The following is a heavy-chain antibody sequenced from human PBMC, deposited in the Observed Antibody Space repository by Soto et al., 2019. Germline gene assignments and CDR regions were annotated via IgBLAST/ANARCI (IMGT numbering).Heavy chain of an antibody. Sequence: ASVKVSCKASGGTFSSYAISWVRQAPGQGLEWMGGIIPIFGTANYARKFQGRVTITADESTSTAYMELSSLRSEDTAVYYCARMSDGVWFGDQYWGQGTLVTVSS. D-gene: IGHD3-10*01. J-gene: IGHJ4*02. CDR2: IIPIFGTA. V-gene: IGHV1-69*13. CDR1: GGTFSSYA. CDR3: ARMSDGVWFGDQY.